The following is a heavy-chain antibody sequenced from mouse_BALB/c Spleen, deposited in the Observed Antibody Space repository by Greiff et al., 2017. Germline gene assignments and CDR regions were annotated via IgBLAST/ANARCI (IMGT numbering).Heavy chain of an antibody. CDR1: GYTFTSYY. J-gene: IGHJ2*01. Sequence: VQLQQSGPELAKPGASVRISCKASGYTFTSYYMHWVKQRPGQGLEWIGWIYPGNGNTKYNQKFKGKATLTADKSSSTAYMQLSSLTSEDSAVYFCECGSGSEGYLDYWGQGTTVTVSA. V-gene: IGHV1S56*01. CDR2: IYPGNGNT. D-gene: IGHD1-1*01. CDR3: ECGSGSEGYLDY.